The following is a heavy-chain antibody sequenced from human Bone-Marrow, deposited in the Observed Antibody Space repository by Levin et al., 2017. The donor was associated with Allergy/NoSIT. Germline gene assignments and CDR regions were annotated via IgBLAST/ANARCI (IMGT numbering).Heavy chain of an antibody. V-gene: IGHV3-7*01. CDR1: GFMFNYHW. D-gene: IGHD1-26*01. J-gene: IGHJ4*02. CDR2: IKQDGSET. CDR3: AREGIVGIGAVYFDY. Sequence: PGGSLRLSCAASGFMFNYHWMNWVRQAPGKGLEWVARIKQDGSETYYVDSVKGRFTISRDNAKNSVYLQMNSLRAEDTAVYFCAREGIVGIGAVYFDYWGQGTLVTVSS.